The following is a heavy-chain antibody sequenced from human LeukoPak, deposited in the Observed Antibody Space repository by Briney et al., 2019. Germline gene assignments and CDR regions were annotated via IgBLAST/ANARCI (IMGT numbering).Heavy chain of an antibody. Sequence: GGSLRLSYAAAGFTFSDYYMSWIRQAPGKGLEWVSYISSSGSTIYYADSVKGRFTISRDNAKNSLYLQMNSLRAEDTAVYYCARDGSEWELRPWGQGTLVTVSS. J-gene: IGHJ5*02. V-gene: IGHV3-11*01. CDR1: GFTFSDYY. CDR3: ARDGSEWELRP. D-gene: IGHD1-26*01. CDR2: ISSSGSTI.